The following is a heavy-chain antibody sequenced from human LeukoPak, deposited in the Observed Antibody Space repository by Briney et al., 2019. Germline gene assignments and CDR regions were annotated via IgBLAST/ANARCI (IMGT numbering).Heavy chain of an antibody. CDR3: AKDRIVMSGFFDY. J-gene: IGHJ4*02. Sequence: SGGSLRLSCAASGFAFSSYAISWVRQAPGKGLEWVSTITSSGGSTYYADSVKGRFTISRDNSENTLYLQMICLRVEDTAIYYCAKDRIVMSGFFDYWGQGTLVTVSS. V-gene: IGHV3-23*01. CDR1: GFAFSSYA. D-gene: IGHD6-19*01. CDR2: ITSSGGST.